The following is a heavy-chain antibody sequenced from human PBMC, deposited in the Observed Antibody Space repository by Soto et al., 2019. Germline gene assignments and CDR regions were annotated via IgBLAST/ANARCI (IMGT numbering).Heavy chain of an antibody. V-gene: IGHV1-69*01. CDR2: IIPLFGTA. Sequence: QVQLEQSGAEVKQPGSSVRVSCKTSGGTFSTYAINWVRQAPGQGLEWMGAIIPLFGTADYSQKFQGRVTITADESTSTAYMELSRLRSDDTAVYFCARPKGTDSSGYYYFEFWGEGSLVTVSS. D-gene: IGHD6-19*01. J-gene: IGHJ4*02. CDR3: ARPKGTDSSGYYYFEF. CDR1: GGTFSTYA.